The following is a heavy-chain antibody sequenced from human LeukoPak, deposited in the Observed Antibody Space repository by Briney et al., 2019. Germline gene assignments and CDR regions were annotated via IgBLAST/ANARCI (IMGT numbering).Heavy chain of an antibody. CDR3: AKCSSNYLYYFDY. CDR2: ISGSGGST. CDR1: GFTFSSYA. J-gene: IGHJ4*02. D-gene: IGHD4-11*01. V-gene: IGHV3-23*01. Sequence: HPGGSLRLSCAASGFTFSSYAMSWVRQAPGKGLEWVSAISGSGGSTYYADSVKGRFTISRDNSKNTLYLQMNSLRAEDTAVYYCAKCSSNYLYYFDYWGQGTLVTVSS.